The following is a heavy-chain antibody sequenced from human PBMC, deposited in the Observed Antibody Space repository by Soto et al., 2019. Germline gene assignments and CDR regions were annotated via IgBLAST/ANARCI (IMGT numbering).Heavy chain of an antibody. CDR1: GFTFSTYT. J-gene: IGHJ4*02. Sequence: EVQLVESGGGLVKPGGSLRLSCAASGFTFSTYTMNWVRQAPGKGLEWVSSISSRTNYIYYAESLKGRFTISRDNAKNSLYLEMSSLRVEDTDVYYCARESMVRGVPIDYWGQGTLVTVSS. V-gene: IGHV3-21*01. CDR2: ISSRTNYI. CDR3: ARESMVRGVPIDY. D-gene: IGHD3-10*01.